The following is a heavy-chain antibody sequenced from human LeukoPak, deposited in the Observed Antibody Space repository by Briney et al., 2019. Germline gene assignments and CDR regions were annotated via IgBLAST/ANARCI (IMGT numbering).Heavy chain of an antibody. V-gene: IGHV4-39*07. CDR1: GGSISSSSYY. D-gene: IGHD3-3*01. J-gene: IGHJ5*02. CDR2: IYYSGST. Sequence: PSETLSLTCTGSGGSISSSSYYWGWIRQPPGKGLEWIGSIYYSGSTYYNPSLKSRVTISVDTSKNQFSLKLSSVTAADTAVYYCARVGYDFWSGYLNWFDPWGQGTLVTVSS. CDR3: ARVGYDFWSGYLNWFDP.